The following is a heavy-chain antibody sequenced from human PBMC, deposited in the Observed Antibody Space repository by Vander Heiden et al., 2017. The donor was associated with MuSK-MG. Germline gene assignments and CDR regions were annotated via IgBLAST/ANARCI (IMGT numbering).Heavy chain of an antibody. Sequence: EVQLVESGGGLVQPGRSLRLSCAAPGFTFDDYAIHWVLQAQGKGLEWVSVFSWNSSSIGYADSENGRVTISRDNAKASLYLQMHSLRAEDTALYYCAKVPQRGLQLSDSYYFDYWGQGTMVTVSS. D-gene: IGHD1-1*01. V-gene: IGHV3-9*01. CDR3: AKVPQRGLQLSDSYYFDY. J-gene: IGHJ4*02. CDR1: GFTFDDYA. CDR2: FSWNSSSI.